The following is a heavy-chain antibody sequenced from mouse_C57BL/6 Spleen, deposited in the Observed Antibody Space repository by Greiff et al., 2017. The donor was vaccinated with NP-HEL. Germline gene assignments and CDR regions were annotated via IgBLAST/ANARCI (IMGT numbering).Heavy chain of an antibody. CDR2: INPSSGYT. Sequence: QVQLKESGAELARPGASVKMSCKASGYTFTSYTMHWVKQRPGQGLEWIGYINPSSGYTKYNQKFKDKATLTADKSSSTAYMQLSSLTSEDSAVYYCARELRSYYAMDYWGQGTSVTVSS. V-gene: IGHV1-4*01. CDR1: GYTFTSYT. D-gene: IGHD1-1*01. CDR3: ARELRSYYAMDY. J-gene: IGHJ4*01.